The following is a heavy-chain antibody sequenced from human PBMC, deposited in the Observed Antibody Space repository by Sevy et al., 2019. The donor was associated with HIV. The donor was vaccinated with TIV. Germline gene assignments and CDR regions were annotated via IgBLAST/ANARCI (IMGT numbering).Heavy chain of an antibody. V-gene: IGHV1-18*01. J-gene: IGHJ6*02. Sequence: ASVKVSCKASGYTFTSYGISWVRQAPGQGLEWMGWISAYNGNTNYAQKLQGRVTMTTDTSTSTAYMELRSLRSDDTAVYYCARHFPSNYCISTSCYGKGYYCGMDVWGRGTTVTVS. CDR2: ISAYNGNT. D-gene: IGHD2-2*01. CDR3: ARHFPSNYCISTSCYGKGYYCGMDV. CDR1: GYTFTSYG.